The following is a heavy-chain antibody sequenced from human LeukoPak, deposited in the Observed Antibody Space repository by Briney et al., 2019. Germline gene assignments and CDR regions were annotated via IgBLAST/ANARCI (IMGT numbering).Heavy chain of an antibody. CDR3: AKVLFSFRSLEWFLKGYFDY. Sequence: GGSLRLSCAASGFTFSSYGMHWVRQAPGKGLEGVAFIRYDGSNKYYADSVKGRFTISRDNSKNTLYLQMNSLRAEDTAVYYCAKVLFSFRSLEWFLKGYFDYWGQGTLVTVSS. CDR1: GFTFSSYG. D-gene: IGHD3-3*01. CDR2: IRYDGSNK. V-gene: IGHV3-30*02. J-gene: IGHJ4*02.